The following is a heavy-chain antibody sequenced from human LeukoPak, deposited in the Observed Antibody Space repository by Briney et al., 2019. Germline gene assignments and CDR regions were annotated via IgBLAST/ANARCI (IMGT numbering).Heavy chain of an antibody. D-gene: IGHD4-17*01. CDR2: IYYSGST. J-gene: IGHJ4*02. Sequence: PSETLSLTCTVSGDSIRSGGYYWRWVRQHPGKGLEWIGYIYYSGSTYYNPSLKSRFTISVDTSKNQFSLKLSSVTAADTAVYYCARVRTTVTTFRFDYWGQGTLVTVSS. CDR1: GDSIRSGGYY. V-gene: IGHV4-31*03. CDR3: ARVRTTVTTFRFDY.